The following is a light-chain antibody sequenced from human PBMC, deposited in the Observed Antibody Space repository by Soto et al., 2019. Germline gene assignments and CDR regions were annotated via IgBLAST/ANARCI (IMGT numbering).Light chain of an antibody. CDR2: WAS. CDR1: QNLLYSSNNKNF. CDR3: QQYYSPPPT. J-gene: IGKJ1*01. V-gene: IGKV4-1*01. Sequence: DIVMTQSPDSLAVSLGERATINCKSSQNLLYSSNNKNFLAWYQQKPGQPPKLLIYWASTRESGVPDRFSGSGSGTDFTLTISSLQAEDVAVYYCQQYYSPPPTFGQGTKVEIK.